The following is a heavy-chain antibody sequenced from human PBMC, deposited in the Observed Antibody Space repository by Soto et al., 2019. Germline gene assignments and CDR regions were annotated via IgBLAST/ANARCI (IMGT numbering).Heavy chain of an antibody. D-gene: IGHD1-26*01. CDR2: IYYSGST. Sequence: QVQLQESGPGLVKPSETLSLTCTVSGGSISSYYWSWIRQPPGKGLEWIGYIYYSGSTNYNPSLKSRVTISVDTSKNQFSLKLSSVTAADTAVYYCARRGGALGYYYYGMDVWGQGTTVTVSS. V-gene: IGHV4-59*08. CDR1: GGSISSYY. CDR3: ARRGGALGYYYYGMDV. J-gene: IGHJ6*02.